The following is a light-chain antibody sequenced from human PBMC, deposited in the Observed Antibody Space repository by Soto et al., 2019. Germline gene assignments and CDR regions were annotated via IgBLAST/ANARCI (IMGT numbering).Light chain of an antibody. CDR3: SSYTSSSPYVV. Sequence: QSVLTQPASVSGSPGQSITISCNGTSSDVGGYNYVSWYQQHPGKAPKLMIYEVSNRPSGVSNRFSGSKSGNTASLTISGLQAEDEADYYCSSYTSSSPYVVFGGGTKVTVL. V-gene: IGLV2-14*01. CDR1: SSDVGGYNY. CDR2: EVS. J-gene: IGLJ2*01.